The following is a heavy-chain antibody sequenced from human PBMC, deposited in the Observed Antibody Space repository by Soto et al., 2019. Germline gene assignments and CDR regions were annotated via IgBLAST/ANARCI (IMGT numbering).Heavy chain of an antibody. CDR1: GDSISSYY. CDR2: LYYGRSA. J-gene: IGHJ4*02. V-gene: IGHV4-59*01. CDR3: ALRSTAVVPEY. Sequence: QVQLQESGPGLVKPSETLSLTCAVSGDSISSYYCMWIRQPPGKGLESIGYLYYGRSANYNPSLKSRVTLSEDTSTNQCSLTLGSMTAADTAVYYCALRSTAVVPEYWGQGTLVTVSS. D-gene: IGHD2-15*01.